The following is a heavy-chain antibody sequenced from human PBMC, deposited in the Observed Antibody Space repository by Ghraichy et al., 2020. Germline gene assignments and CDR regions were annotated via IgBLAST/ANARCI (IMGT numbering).Heavy chain of an antibody. D-gene: IGHD3-22*01. V-gene: IGHV3-73*01. J-gene: IGHJ4*02. CDR2: IRNKTKNYAT. CDR3: TTYYYDASGRPRPFDY. Sequence: GGSLRLSCAASGFTLSVSTIHWVRKASGKGLEWVGSIRNKTKNYATIYAASLKGPFTISRDDSKITAYLQMNSLKIEDTAVYYCTTYYYDASGRPRPFDYWGQGSLVTVSS. CDR1: GFTLSVST.